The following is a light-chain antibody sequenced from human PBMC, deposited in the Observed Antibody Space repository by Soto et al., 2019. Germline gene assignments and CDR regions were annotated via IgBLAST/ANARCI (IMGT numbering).Light chain of an antibody. CDR2: DNN. CDR1: SSNIGNNF. V-gene: IGLV1-51*01. CDR3: GTWDSSLSAGV. J-gene: IGLJ2*01. Sequence: QSVLTQPPSVSAAPGQTVTISCSGTSSNIGNNFVSWYQQVPGTAPKLLIYDNNERPSGTPDRFSGSKSGTLATLGITGLQAGDEADYYCGTWDSSLSAGVFGGGTQLTVL.